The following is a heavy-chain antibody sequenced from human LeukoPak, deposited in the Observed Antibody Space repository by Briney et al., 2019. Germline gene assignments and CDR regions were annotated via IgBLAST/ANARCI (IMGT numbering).Heavy chain of an antibody. J-gene: IGHJ3*02. V-gene: IGHV3-48*02. CDR2: ITTSSTTR. D-gene: IGHD4-11*01. Sequence: GGSLRLSCAASGVAFNTYSMDWGRQAPGKGLQWVSSITTSSTTRYYADSVKGRFTISRDNAKNSLYLQIDSLRDEDTAVYYCVRDAAYSAFNMWGQGTMVTVSS. CDR3: VRDAAYSAFNM. CDR1: GVAFNTYS.